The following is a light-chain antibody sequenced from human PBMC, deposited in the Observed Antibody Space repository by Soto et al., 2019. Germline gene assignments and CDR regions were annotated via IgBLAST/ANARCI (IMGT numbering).Light chain of an antibody. CDR3: SSYTSSSTRV. CDR2: DVS. Sequence: SALTQPASVSGSPGQSITISCTGTSSDGGGYNYVSWYQQHPGKAPKVMIYDVSNRPSGVSNRFSGSKSGNTASLTISGLQAEDEADYYCSSYTSSSTRVFGGGTKLTVL. CDR1: SSDGGGYNY. J-gene: IGLJ2*01. V-gene: IGLV2-14*01.